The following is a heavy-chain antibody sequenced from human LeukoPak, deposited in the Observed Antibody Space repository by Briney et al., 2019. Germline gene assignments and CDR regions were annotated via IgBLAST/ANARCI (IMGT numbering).Heavy chain of an antibody. D-gene: IGHD2-2*01. Sequence: PSETLSLTCTVSGGSISSYYWSWIRQPPGKGLEWIGYIYTSGSTNYNPSLKSRVTISVDTSKNQFSLKLSSVTAADTAVYYGASFCSSTSCSYHDAFDIWGQGTMVTVSS. CDR2: IYTSGST. CDR3: ASFCSSTSCSYHDAFDI. J-gene: IGHJ3*02. V-gene: IGHV4-4*09. CDR1: GGSISSYY.